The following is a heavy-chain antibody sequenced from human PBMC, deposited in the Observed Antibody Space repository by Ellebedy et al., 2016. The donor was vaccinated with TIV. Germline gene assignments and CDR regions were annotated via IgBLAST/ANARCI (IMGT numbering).Heavy chain of an antibody. J-gene: IGHJ6*02. CDR3: ARVKGPRFGDLFYGLDV. Sequence: AASVKVSCKASGATFTSYSYSWVRQAPGQGLEWMGGIIPIYRTTKYAQKFQGRVTITADESTSTAYMELSGLEYEDRAVYYCARVKGPRFGDLFYGLDVWGQGTTVTVSS. V-gene: IGHV1-69*13. CDR2: IIPIYRTT. CDR1: GATFTSYS. D-gene: IGHD3-10*01.